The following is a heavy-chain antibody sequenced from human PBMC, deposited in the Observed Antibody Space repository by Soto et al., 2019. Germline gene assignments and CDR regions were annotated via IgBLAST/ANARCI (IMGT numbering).Heavy chain of an antibody. CDR2: IRSNADGGTT. CDR3: STALRRDSALGAY. J-gene: IGHJ4*02. D-gene: IGHD3-16*01. CDR1: GFPFIYAW. V-gene: IGHV3-15*01. Sequence: GGSLRLSCAASGFPFIYAWMTWVRQAPGKGLQWIGRIRSNADGGTTDLAASVRGRFSISRDDSKDTLYLHMNSLEIHDTAVYFCSTALRRDSALGAYWGQGTLVTVSS.